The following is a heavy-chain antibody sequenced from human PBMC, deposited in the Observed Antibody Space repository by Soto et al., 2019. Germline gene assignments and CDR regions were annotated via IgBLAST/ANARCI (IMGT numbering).Heavy chain of an antibody. D-gene: IGHD2-15*01. J-gene: IGHJ5*02. CDR1: GFTFSSYA. CDR2: ISGSGGST. CDR3: AKDNPYCSGGSCYLENLNWFDP. V-gene: IGHV3-23*01. Sequence: PGGSLRLSCAASGFTFSSYAMSWVRQAPGKGLEWVSAISGSGGSTYYADSVKGRFTISRDNSKNTLYLQMNSLRAEDTAVYYCAKDNPYCSGGSCYLENLNWFDPWGQGTLVTVSS.